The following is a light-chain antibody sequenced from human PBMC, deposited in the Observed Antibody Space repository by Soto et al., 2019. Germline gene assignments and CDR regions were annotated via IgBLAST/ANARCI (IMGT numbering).Light chain of an antibody. Sequence: QSVLTQPRSVSGSPGQSVTIACTGTSSDVGGYHYVSWYQHHPGKAPKLMIFNVNERPSGVPARFSGSKSGNTASLTISGLPAEEEDDYYCCSDRGVYTFVFGGGTKLTVL. CDR2: NVN. CDR1: SSDVGGYHY. J-gene: IGLJ2*01. V-gene: IGLV2-11*01. CDR3: CSDRGVYTFV.